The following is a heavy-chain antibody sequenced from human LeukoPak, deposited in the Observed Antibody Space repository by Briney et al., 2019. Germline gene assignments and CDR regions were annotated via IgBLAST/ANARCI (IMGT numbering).Heavy chain of an antibody. V-gene: IGHV3-33*01. J-gene: IGHJ4*02. CDR1: GVTLTAYG. D-gene: IGHD6-13*01. Sequence: PGGTLRLSCAASGVTLTAYGMHWVRQAPGKGQEWVAVIWNDGSYKHYADSVTGRFTISRDDSKNTIYLQMNSLRAEDTAVYYCARDLWQQMIQGYDYWGQGTLVTVSS. CDR3: ARDLWQQMIQGYDY. CDR2: IWNDGSYK.